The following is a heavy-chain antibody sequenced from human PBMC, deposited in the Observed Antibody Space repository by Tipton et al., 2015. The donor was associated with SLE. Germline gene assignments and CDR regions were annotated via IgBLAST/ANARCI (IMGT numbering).Heavy chain of an antibody. CDR1: GYTFTGYY. D-gene: IGHD6-13*01. CDR3: ATTAAATVAFDI. CDR2: INPNSGGT. V-gene: IGHV1-2*02. J-gene: IGHJ3*02. Sequence: QSGAEVKKPGASVKVSCKASGYTFTGYYMHWVRQAPGQGLEWMGWINPNSGGTNYAQKFQGRVTMTRDTSISTAYMELSSLRSEDTAVYYCATTAAATVAFDIWGQGTMVTVSS.